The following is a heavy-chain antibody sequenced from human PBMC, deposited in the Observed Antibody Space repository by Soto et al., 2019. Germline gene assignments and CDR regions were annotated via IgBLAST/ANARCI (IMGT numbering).Heavy chain of an antibody. J-gene: IGHJ3*02. V-gene: IGHV3-13*01. Sequence: EAQLVESGGDLVQPGGFLRLSCAASGFMFSSYDMHWVRQGRGKGLEWVAAIGTAGDTYYLGSVKGRFTISRENDKKSLNLQISDIRVEDTAFYYCVREGPESSGISADDVFDIWGQGTVVTVSS. CDR3: VREGPESSGISADDVFDI. D-gene: IGHD6-19*01. CDR1: GFMFSSYD. CDR2: IGTAGDT.